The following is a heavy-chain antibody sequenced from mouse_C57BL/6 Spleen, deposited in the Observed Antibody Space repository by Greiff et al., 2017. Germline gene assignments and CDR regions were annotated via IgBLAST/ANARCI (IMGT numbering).Heavy chain of an antibody. D-gene: IGHD3-2*02. V-gene: IGHV1-80*01. J-gene: IGHJ2*01. CDR3: ARVGDSSGYSFAY. CDR2: IYPGDGDT. CDR1: GYAFSSYW. Sequence: QVQLKESGAELVKPGASVKISCKASGYAFSSYWMNWVKQRPGKGLEWIGQIYPGDGDTNYNGKFKGKATLTADKSSSTAYMQLSSLTSEDSAVYFCARVGDSSGYSFAYWGQGTTLTVSS.